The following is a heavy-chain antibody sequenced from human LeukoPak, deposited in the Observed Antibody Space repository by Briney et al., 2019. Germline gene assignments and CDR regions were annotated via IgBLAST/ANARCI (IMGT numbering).Heavy chain of an antibody. CDR3: ATGLGFYYDY. CDR2: VTGDGTGT. CDR1: GLTSTKYW. Sequence: GGSLRLSCAASGLTSTKYWMHWVRQAPGKGLVWLSRVTGDGTGTTYADSVRGRFTISRDNAKNTVYLQMNSLRVEDTAVYFCATGLGFYYDYWGQGTLVTVS. V-gene: IGHV3-74*03. D-gene: IGHD2/OR15-2a*01. J-gene: IGHJ4*02.